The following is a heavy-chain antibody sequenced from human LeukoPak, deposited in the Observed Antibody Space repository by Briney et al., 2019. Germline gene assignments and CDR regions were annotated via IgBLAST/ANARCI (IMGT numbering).Heavy chain of an antibody. D-gene: IGHD3-22*01. V-gene: IGHV4-38-2*02. J-gene: IGHJ1*01. CDR2: SGST. CDR1: GYSISSGYY. Sequence: SETLSLTCTVSGYSISSGYYWGRIRQPPGKGLEWIGSGSTYYNPSLKSRVTISVDTSKNQFSLKLSSVTAADTAVYFCASPRGDDSSGYYTWYFHHWGQGILVTVSS. CDR3: ASPRGDDSSGYYTWYFHH.